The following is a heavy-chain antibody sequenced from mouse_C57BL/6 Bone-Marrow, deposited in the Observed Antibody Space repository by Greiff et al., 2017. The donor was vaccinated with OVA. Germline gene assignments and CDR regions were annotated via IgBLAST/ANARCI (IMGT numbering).Heavy chain of an antibody. CDR2: ISYDGSN. V-gene: IGHV3-6*01. J-gene: IGHJ3*01. CDR1: GYSITSGYY. Sequence: ESGPGLVKPSQSLSLTCSVTGYSITSGYYWNWIRQFPGNKLEWMGYISYDGSNNYNPSLKNRISITRDTSKNQFFLKLNSVTTEDTATYYCAPIAYWGQGTLVTVSA. CDR3: APIAY.